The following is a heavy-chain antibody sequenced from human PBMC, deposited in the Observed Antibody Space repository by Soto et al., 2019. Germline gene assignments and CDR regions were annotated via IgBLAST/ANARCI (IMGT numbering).Heavy chain of an antibody. CDR3: AREGPAPYYYYGMDV. CDR1: GYSFTIYG. J-gene: IGHJ6*02. CDR2: ISGYNGNT. Sequence: QVQLVQSSGEVKKPGASVKVSCKTSGYSFTIYGISWVRQAPGQGLEWMGWISGYNGNTNYAQKLQGRVTMTTDTSTSTAYMELRSLRSDDTAVYYCAREGPAPYYYYGMDVWGQGSTVTVSS. V-gene: IGHV1-18*01.